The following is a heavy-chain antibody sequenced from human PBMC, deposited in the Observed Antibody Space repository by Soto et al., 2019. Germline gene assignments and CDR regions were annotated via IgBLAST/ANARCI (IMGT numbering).Heavy chain of an antibody. CDR2: IIPLFGSP. Sequence: QVQLVQSGAEVAKPGSSVKVSCKASGDTFMNYAMSWVRQGPRQGLEWMGGIIPLFGSPKYAQKFQDRVKITADESTRTVYMEVSSLRADDTGVYYCARGQVAGNFYYYGMDVWGQGTTVTVS. CDR1: GDTFMNYA. D-gene: IGHD6-19*01. CDR3: ARGQVAGNFYYYGMDV. J-gene: IGHJ6*02. V-gene: IGHV1-69*01.